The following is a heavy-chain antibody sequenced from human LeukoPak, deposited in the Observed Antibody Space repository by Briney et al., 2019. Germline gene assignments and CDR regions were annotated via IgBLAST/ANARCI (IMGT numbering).Heavy chain of an antibody. J-gene: IGHJ3*02. Sequence: GGSLRLSCAASGFTFSNCWMHWVRQAPGKGLEWVSVIYSGGSTYYADSVKGRFTISRDNSKNTLYLQMNSLTAEDTAVYYCARTYCSGGSCYFGAFDIWGQGTMVTVSS. D-gene: IGHD2-15*01. V-gene: IGHV3-66*01. CDR1: GFTFSNCW. CDR3: ARTYCSGGSCYFGAFDI. CDR2: IYSGGST.